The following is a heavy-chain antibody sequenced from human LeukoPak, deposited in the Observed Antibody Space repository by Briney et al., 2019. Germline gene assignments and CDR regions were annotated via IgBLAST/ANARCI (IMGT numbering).Heavy chain of an antibody. CDR2: ISGSGGGT. J-gene: IGHJ4*02. Sequence: GGSLRLSCAASGFTFSSYAMSWIRQTPGSGLEYVSAISGSGGGTWYADSVKGRFTISRDNSKSTLYLQMNSLRAEDTAVYYCAKVPSSLAVAGQRYFDYWGQGTLVTVSS. CDR3: AKVPSSLAVAGQRYFDY. V-gene: IGHV3-23*01. CDR1: GFTFSSYA. D-gene: IGHD6-19*01.